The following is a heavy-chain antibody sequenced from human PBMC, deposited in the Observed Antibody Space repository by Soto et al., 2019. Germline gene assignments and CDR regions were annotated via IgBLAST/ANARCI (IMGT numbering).Heavy chain of an antibody. D-gene: IGHD6-6*01. CDR1: GGSFSGYY. CDR2: INHSGST. Sequence: PSETLSLTCAVYGGSFSGYYWSWIRQPPGKGLEWIGEINHSGSTNYNPSLKSRVTISVDTSKNQFSLKLSSVTAADTAVYYCARGSSSSLRYYYYYMDVWAKGPRSPS. J-gene: IGHJ6*03. CDR3: ARGSSSSLRYYYYYMDV. V-gene: IGHV4-34*01.